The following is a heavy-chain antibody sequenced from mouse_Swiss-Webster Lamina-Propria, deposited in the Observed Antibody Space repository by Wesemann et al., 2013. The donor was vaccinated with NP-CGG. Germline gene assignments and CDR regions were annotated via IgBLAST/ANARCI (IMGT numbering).Heavy chain of an antibody. CDR3: ARWGYDYAMDY. D-gene: IGHD3-1*01. J-gene: IGHJ4*01. CDR2: ISYSGST. V-gene: IGHV3-8*01. Sequence: EYAGYISYSGSTYYNPSLKSRISITRDTSKNQYYLQLNSVTTEDTATYYCARWGYDYAMDYWGRGTSVTVSS.